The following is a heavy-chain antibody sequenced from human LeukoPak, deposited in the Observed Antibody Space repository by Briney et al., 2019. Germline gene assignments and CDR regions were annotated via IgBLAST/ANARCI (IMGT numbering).Heavy chain of an antibody. J-gene: IGHJ3*02. CDR3: AREDGGKADI. Sequence: GGSLRLSCAASGFTFSSYEMNWGPQAPGKGLQWVSYISSSSSTIDYADSVKGRFSISRDNAKNSLYLQMKSLRDEDTAVYYCAREDGGKADIWGQGTMVTVSS. V-gene: IGHV3-48*02. D-gene: IGHD4-23*01. CDR1: GFTFSSYE. CDR2: ISSSSSTI.